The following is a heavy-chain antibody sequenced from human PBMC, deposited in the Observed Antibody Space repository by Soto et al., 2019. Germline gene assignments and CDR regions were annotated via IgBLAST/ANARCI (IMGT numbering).Heavy chain of an antibody. CDR1: GFTFSNYS. J-gene: IGHJ4*02. V-gene: IGHV3-48*02. CDR2: ISSSSSTTI. CDR3: AKSPGMYYYDSSGYYHYDY. D-gene: IGHD3-22*01. Sequence: PGGSLRLSCAASGFTFSNYSMNWVRQAPGKGLEWVSYISSSSSTTIYYADSVKGRFTISRDNAKNSLYLQMNSLRDEDTAVYYCAKSPGMYYYDSSGYYHYDYWGQGT.